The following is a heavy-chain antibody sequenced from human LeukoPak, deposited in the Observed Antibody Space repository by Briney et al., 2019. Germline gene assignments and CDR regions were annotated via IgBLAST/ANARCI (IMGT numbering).Heavy chain of an antibody. CDR3: ARGRVGAPFDH. CDR2: IYYSGST. J-gene: IGHJ4*02. D-gene: IGHD1-26*01. V-gene: IGHV4-59*01. CDR1: GGSISTYY. Sequence: SETLSLTCSVSGGSISTYYWSWIQQPPGKGLEWIGYIYYSGSTNYNPSLKSRVTISVDTSKNQFSLKLSSVTAADTAVYYCARGRVGAPFDHWGQGTLVTVSS.